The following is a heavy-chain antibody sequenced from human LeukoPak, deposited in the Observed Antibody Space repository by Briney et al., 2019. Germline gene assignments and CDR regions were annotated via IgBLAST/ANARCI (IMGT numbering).Heavy chain of an antibody. V-gene: IGHV3-11*04. Sequence: GGSLRLSCAASGFTFSDYYMSWIRQAPGKGLEWVSYISSSGSTIYYADSVKGRFTISRDNAKNSLYLQMNSLRAEDTAVYYCASRDLPYYYDSSGYGFDYWGQGTLVTVSS. CDR3: ASRDLPYYYDSSGYGFDY. CDR2: ISSSGSTI. D-gene: IGHD3-22*01. J-gene: IGHJ4*02. CDR1: GFTFSDYY.